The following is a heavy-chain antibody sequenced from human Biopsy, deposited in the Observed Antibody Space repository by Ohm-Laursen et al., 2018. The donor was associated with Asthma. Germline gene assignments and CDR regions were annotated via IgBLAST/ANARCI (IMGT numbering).Heavy chain of an antibody. D-gene: IGHD2-21*02. CDR1: GFSFSRYG. Sequence: SLRLSCAASGFSFSRYGRHWVRQAPGKGLEWVAVISFDGSNKYYGDSVKGRFTIARDNSKNTVYLQMNSLRAEDTAVYYCASYEVVTAILPMDVWGQGTTVTVSS. V-gene: IGHV3-30*03. CDR3: ASYEVVTAILPMDV. CDR2: ISFDGSNK. J-gene: IGHJ6*02.